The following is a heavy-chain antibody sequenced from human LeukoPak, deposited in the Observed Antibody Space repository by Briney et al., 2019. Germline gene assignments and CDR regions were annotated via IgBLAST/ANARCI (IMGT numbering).Heavy chain of an antibody. CDR3: ARVEGYGSGDYFDY. J-gene: IGHJ4*02. CDR2: IIPIFGTA. Sequence: SVKVSCKASGGTFSSYAISWVRQAPGQGLEWMGGIIPIFGTAKYAQKYQGRVTITADESTSTAYMELSSLRSEETAVYYCARVEGYGSGDYFDYWGQGTLVTVSS. CDR1: GGTFSSYA. V-gene: IGHV1-69*01. D-gene: IGHD3-10*01.